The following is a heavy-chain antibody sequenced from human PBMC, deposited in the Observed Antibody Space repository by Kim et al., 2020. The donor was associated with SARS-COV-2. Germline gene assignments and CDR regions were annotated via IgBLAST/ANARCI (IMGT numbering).Heavy chain of an antibody. CDR2: IGPYNGNK. V-gene: IGHV1-18*01. CDR3: ARGGYYGSGSYYNIWFDP. J-gene: IGHJ5*02. D-gene: IGHD3-10*01. CDR1: GYTFTSYG. Sequence: ASVKVSCKASGYTFTSYGISWVRHAPGQGLEWMGWIGPYNGNKNYAQKLQGRVAMTTDTSTTTAYMELRSLISDDPAVYYFARGGYYGSGSYYNIWFDPWGQGTLVTVSS.